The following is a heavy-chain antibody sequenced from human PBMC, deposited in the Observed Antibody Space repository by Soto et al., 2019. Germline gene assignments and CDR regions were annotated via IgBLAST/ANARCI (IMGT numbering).Heavy chain of an antibody. V-gene: IGHV1-18*01. D-gene: IGHD6-6*01. CDR3: ARLKSSSYYYYYGMDV. CDR1: GYTFTSYG. CDR2: ISAYNGNT. J-gene: IGHJ6*02. Sequence: QVQLAQSGAEVKKPGASVKVSCKASGYTFTSYGISWVRQAPGQGLEWMGWISAYNGNTNYAQKLQGRVTMTTDTSTSTAYMELRSLRSDDTAVYYCARLKSSSYYYYYGMDVWGQGTTVTVSS.